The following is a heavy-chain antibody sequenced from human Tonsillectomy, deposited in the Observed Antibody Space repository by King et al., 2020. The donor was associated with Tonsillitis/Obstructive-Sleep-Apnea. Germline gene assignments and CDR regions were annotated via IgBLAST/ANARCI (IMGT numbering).Heavy chain of an antibody. CDR2: IYYSGST. Sequence: QLQESGPGLVKPSETLSLTCTVSGDSISSYYWSWIRQPPGKGLEWIGYIYYSGSTNYNPSLKSRVTISVDTSKNQFSLKLSSVTAADTAVYYCARAYYDILTGYLDDAFDIWGQGTMVTVSS. V-gene: IGHV4-59*08. J-gene: IGHJ3*02. D-gene: IGHD3-9*01. CDR3: ARAYYDILTGYLDDAFDI. CDR1: GDSISSYY.